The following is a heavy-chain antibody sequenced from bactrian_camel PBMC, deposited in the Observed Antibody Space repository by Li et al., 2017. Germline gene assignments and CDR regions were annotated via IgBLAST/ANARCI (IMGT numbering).Heavy chain of an antibody. CDR1: GYTTSINC. Sequence: QLVESGGGSVQAGGSLRVSCAASGYTTSINCMGWFRQAPGKGREGVAVISTGGAIIGDGGSAYYADSVKGRFTISRDNAKNSVYLQMNSLKPEDTAMYYCAAAGYGSDWVSYLDARSCNYWGQGTQVTVS. V-gene: IGHV3S28*01. CDR3: AAAGYGSDWVSYLDARSCNY. D-gene: IGHD2*01. J-gene: IGHJ4*01. CDR2: ISTGGAIIGDGGSA.